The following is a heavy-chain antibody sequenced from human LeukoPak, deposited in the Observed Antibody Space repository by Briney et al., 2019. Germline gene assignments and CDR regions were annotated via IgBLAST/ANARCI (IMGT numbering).Heavy chain of an antibody. CDR2: IVVGSGNT. CDR3: AAATNTMVRGVPYGMDV. D-gene: IGHD3-10*01. V-gene: IGHV1-58*01. Sequence: SVKVSCKASGFTFTSSAVQWVRQARGQRLEWIGCIVVGSGNTNYAQKFQERVTITRDMSTSTAYMELSSLRSEDTAVYYCAAATNTMVRGVPYGMDVWGQGTTVTVSS. CDR1: GFTFTSSA. J-gene: IGHJ6*02.